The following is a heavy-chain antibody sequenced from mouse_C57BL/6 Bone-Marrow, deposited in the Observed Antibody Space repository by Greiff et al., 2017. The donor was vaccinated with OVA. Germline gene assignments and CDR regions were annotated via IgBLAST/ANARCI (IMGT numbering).Heavy chain of an antibody. CDR3: ARRFDV. CDR1: GYSFTGYY. V-gene: IGHV1-42*01. CDR2: INPSTGGT. Sequence: EVQLKESGPELVKPGASVKISCKASGYSFTGYYMNWVKQSPEKSLEWIGEINPSTGGTTYNQKFKAKATLTVDKSSSTAYMQLKSLTSEDSAVYYCARRFDVWGTGTTVTVSS. J-gene: IGHJ1*03.